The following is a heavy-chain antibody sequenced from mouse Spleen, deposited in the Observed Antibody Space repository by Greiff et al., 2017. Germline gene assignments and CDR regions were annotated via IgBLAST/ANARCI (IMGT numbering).Heavy chain of an antibody. CDR2: IDPANGNT. V-gene: IGHV14-1*02. J-gene: IGHJ2*01. CDR3: APRATWEYYFDY. CDR1: GFNIKDYY. Sequence: EVKLVESGAELVRPGALVKLSCKASGFNIKDYYMHWVKQRPEQGLEWIGRIDPANGNTKYAPKFQGKATITADTSSNTAYLQLSSLTSEDTAIYYCAPRATWEYYFDYWGQGTTLTVSS. D-gene: IGHD3-1*01.